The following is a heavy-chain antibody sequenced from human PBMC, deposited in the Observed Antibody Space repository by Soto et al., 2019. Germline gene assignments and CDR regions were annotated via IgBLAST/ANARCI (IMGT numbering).Heavy chain of an antibody. CDR3: VREEASGSSGLTYHYYYNGMDV. CDR1: GFTFSRYN. Sequence: EVRLVESGGGLVQPGGSLRLSCVASGFTFSRYNMHWVRQAPGKGLEWVAYVTTSGDTMFYADSVEGRFAISRDVAKNSVHLQMNSLGDEDTAVYYCVREEASGSSGLTYHYYYNGMDVWGQGTTVTVSS. J-gene: IGHJ6*02. D-gene: IGHD3-10*01. CDR2: VTTSGDTM. V-gene: IGHV3-48*02.